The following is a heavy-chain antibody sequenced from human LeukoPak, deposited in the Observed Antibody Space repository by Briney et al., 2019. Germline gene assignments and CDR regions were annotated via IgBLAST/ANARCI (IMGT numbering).Heavy chain of an antibody. D-gene: IGHD6-13*01. CDR3: ARVSSRQLVTVDY. J-gene: IGHJ4*02. CDR1: GFTFSSYW. Sequence: PGGSLRLSCAASGFTFSSYWMHWVRHAPGKGLVWVSRINSDGRSTSHADSVKGRFTISRDNAKNTLYLQMNSLRAEDTAVYYCARVSSRQLVTVDYWGQGTLFTVSS. V-gene: IGHV3-74*01. CDR2: INSDGRST.